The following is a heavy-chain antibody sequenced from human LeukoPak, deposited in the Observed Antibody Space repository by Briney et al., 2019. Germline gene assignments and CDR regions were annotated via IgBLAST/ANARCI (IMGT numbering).Heavy chain of an antibody. J-gene: IGHJ4*02. CDR1: GFTFSSYG. V-gene: IGHV3-30*02. CDR2: IRYDGSNK. Sequence: PGGSLRLSCAASGFTFSSYGMHWVRQAPGKGLEWVAFIRYDGSNKYYADSVKGRFTISRDNSKNTLYLQMNSLRAEDTAVYYCAKDRAIFGVVMRDYFDYWGQGTLVTVSS. D-gene: IGHD3-3*01. CDR3: AKDRAIFGVVMRDYFDY.